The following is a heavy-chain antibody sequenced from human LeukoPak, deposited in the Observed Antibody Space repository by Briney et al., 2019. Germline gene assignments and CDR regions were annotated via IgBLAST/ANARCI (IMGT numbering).Heavy chain of an antibody. CDR1: GFTFGDYG. CDR3: TRPRYCSGGSCYFDY. J-gene: IGHJ4*02. CDR2: IRSKAYGGTT. D-gene: IGHD2-15*01. Sequence: PGGSLRLSCTGYGFTFGDYGMSWFRRGPGKGLEWVGSIRSKAYGGTTEYAASVKGRFTISRDDSKSIAYLQMNSLKTEYTAVYYCTRPRYCSGGSCYFDYWGQGTLVIVSS. V-gene: IGHV3-49*03.